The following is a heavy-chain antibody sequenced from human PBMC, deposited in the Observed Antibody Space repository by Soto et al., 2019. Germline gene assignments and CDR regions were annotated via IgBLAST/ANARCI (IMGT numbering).Heavy chain of an antibody. D-gene: IGHD1-26*01. V-gene: IGHV3-23*01. CDR1: GFTFSSYA. J-gene: IGHJ6*02. CDR2: ISGSGGST. Sequence: GGSLRLSCAASGFTFSSYAMSWVRQAPGKGLEWVSAISGSGGSTYYADSVKGRFTISRDNSKNTLYLQMNSLRAEDTAVYYCAKDLKGEPYYYYGMDVWGQGTTVTVSS. CDR3: AKDLKGEPYYYYGMDV.